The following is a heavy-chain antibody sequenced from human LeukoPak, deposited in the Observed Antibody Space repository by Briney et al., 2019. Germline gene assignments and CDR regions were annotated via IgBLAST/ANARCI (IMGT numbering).Heavy chain of an antibody. J-gene: IGHJ6*03. CDR2: ISAYNGNT. CDR1: GYTFTSYG. V-gene: IGHV1-18*01. D-gene: IGHD3-10*01. Sequence: ASVKVSCQASGYTFTSYGISWVRQAPGQGLEWMGRISAYNGNTNYAQKLQGRVTMTTDTSTSTAYMELRSLRSDDTAVYYCARGPGEGSGSYYFYYYYYMDVWGKGTTVTVSS. CDR3: ARGPGEGSGSYYFYYYYYMDV.